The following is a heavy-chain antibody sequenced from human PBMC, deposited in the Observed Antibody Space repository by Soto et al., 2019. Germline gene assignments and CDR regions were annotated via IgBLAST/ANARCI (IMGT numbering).Heavy chain of an antibody. J-gene: IGHJ4*02. V-gene: IGHV4-59*01. Sequence: PSETLSLTCTVSGGSISSNSWTWIRQPPGKGLEWIGYVYNSGSTNYNPTLKSRVTSSEDTAKSQFSLKVNSMTAADTAVYYCARYRREAVAGYTLDNWGQGILVTVSS. CDR1: GGSISSNS. CDR3: ARYRREAVAGYTLDN. D-gene: IGHD6-13*01. CDR2: VYNSGST.